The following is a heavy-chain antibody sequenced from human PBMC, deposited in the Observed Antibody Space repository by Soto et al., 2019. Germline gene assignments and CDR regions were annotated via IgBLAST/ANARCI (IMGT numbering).Heavy chain of an antibody. CDR2: ITSSGGTI. D-gene: IGHD3-10*01. J-gene: IGHJ4*02. Sequence: QVQLVESGGGLVKPGGSLRLSCAASGFTFSDYYMSWIRQPPGKGLEWISYITSSGGTIYYADSVKGRFTISRDNAKNSLYLQMNGLRAEDTAVYYCARDPLHYGSTFDYWGQGTLVTVSS. CDR3: ARDPLHYGSTFDY. V-gene: IGHV3-11*01. CDR1: GFTFSDYY.